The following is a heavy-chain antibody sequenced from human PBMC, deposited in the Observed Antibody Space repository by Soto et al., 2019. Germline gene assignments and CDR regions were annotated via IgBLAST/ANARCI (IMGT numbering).Heavy chain of an antibody. CDR1: GFTFSSYA. Sequence: EVQLLESGGGLVQPGESLRLSCAASGFTFSSYAMSWVRQAPGKGLEWVSVISGSDDSTYSADSVKGRFTISRDNSKNTLYPQMNSLRAEDTAVYYCAKMSSSSTFDHWGQGTLVTVYS. J-gene: IGHJ4*02. V-gene: IGHV3-23*01. D-gene: IGHD6-6*01. CDR2: ISGSDDST. CDR3: AKMSSSSTFDH.